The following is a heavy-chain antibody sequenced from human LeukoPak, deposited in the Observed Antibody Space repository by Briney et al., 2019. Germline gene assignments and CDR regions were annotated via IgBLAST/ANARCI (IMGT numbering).Heavy chain of an antibody. J-gene: IGHJ4*02. CDR3: ARDPQYTFGYPTYDC. V-gene: IGHV1-2*02. D-gene: IGHD2-2*03. Sequence: ASVKVSCKASGYSLSDYHLHWLRQAPGQGLEWMGDINPGNGATKYAQKFQGRVTMTRDTSISTVYMDLSGLTPDDTAVYYCARDPQYTFGYPTYDCWGQGTLVTVSS. CDR1: GYSLSDYH. CDR2: INPGNGAT.